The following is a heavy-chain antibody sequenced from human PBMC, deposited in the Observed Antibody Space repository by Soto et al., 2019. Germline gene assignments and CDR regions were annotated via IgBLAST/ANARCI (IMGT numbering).Heavy chain of an antibody. J-gene: IGHJ6*02. CDR2: ISGSGGST. CDR3: AKFLTETRDYYYYGMDV. Sequence: EVQLLESGGGLVQPGGSLRLSCAASGFTFSSYAMSWVRQAPGKGLEWVSAISGSGGSTYYADSVKGRFTISRDNSKNTLYLQMNSLRAEDTAVYYCAKFLTETRDYYYYGMDVWGQGTTVTVSS. D-gene: IGHD4-17*01. V-gene: IGHV3-23*01. CDR1: GFTFSSYA.